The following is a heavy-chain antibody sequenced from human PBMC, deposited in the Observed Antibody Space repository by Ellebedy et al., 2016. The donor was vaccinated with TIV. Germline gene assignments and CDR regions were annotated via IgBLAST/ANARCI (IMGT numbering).Heavy chain of an antibody. CDR3: ANDCDGNAFDY. CDR2: INPSGGST. J-gene: IGHJ4*02. CDR1: GYTFTSYY. Sequence: AASVKVSCKASGYTFTSYYMHWVRQAPGQGLEWMGIINPSGGSTSYAQNFKGRVTMTRDTSTSTVYMELSSLRSEDTAVYYCANDCDGNAFDYWGQGTLVTVSS. D-gene: IGHD4-23*01. V-gene: IGHV1-46*01.